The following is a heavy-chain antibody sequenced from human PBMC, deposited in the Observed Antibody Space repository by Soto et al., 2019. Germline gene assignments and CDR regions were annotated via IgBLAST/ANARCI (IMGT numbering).Heavy chain of an antibody. J-gene: IGHJ5*02. Sequence: ASVKVSCTASGYTFTSYYMHWVRQAPGQGLEWMGIINPCGGSTCYAQKFQGRVTMTRDTSTSTVYLELSSLRAEDTAVYYCARGRTTGRAVAPTVWFVPWGQETLVTVSS. CDR2: INPCGGST. D-gene: IGHD6-19*01. CDR1: GYTFTSYY. V-gene: IGHV1-46*01. CDR3: ARGRTTGRAVAPTVWFVP.